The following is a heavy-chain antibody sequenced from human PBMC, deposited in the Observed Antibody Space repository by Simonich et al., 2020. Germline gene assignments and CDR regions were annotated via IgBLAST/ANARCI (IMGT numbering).Heavy chain of an antibody. CDR3: ARVGYSNYYYYGMDV. V-gene: IGHV4-38-2*01. CDR1: GYSISSGYY. J-gene: IGHJ6*02. CDR2: IYHSGSP. Sequence: QVQLQESGPGLVKPSETLSLTCAVSGYSISSGYYWGWIRQPPGKGLEWIGSIYHSGSPYNTPPLKSRVPISGDTSKNQFSLKLSSVTAADTAVYYCARVGYSNYYYYGMDVWGQGTTVTVSS. D-gene: IGHD6-13*01.